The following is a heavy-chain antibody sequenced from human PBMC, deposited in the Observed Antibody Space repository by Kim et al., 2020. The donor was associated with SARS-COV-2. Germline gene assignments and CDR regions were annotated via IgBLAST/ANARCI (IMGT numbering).Heavy chain of an antibody. V-gene: IGHV5-51*01. J-gene: IGHJ4*02. D-gene: IGHD6-19*01. CDR3: ARRGSSGWRWGVDY. Sequence: SPSFQGQVTISADKSISTAYLQWSSLKASDTAMYYCARRGSSGWRWGVDYWGQGALVTVSS.